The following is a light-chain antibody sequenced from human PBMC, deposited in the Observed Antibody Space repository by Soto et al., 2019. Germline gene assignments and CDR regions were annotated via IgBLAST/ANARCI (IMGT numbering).Light chain of an antibody. J-gene: IGKJ3*01. Sequence: EIVLTQYPGTLSLSPGERATLSCRASQSVSSSYLAWYQQKPGQAPRLLIYGASSRATGIPDRFSGSGSGTDFTLTISRLEPEDFAVYYCQQSGTFGPGTKVDIK. CDR2: GAS. V-gene: IGKV3-20*01. CDR3: QQSGT. CDR1: QSVSSSY.